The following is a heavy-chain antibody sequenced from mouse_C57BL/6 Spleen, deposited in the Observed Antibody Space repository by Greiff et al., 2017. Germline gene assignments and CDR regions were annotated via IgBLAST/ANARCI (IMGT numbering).Heavy chain of an antibody. CDR3: ARLGTTVVADLDFDG. J-gene: IGHJ1*03. V-gene: IGHV1-64*01. CDR1: GYTFTSYW. CDR2: IHPSSGST. Sequence: QVQLQQPGAELVKPGASVKLSCKASGYTFTSYWMHWVKQRPGQGLEWIGMIHPSSGSTNYNEKFKSKATLTVDKSSSTAYMQLSSLTSEDSAVYYCARLGTTVVADLDFDGWGTGTTVTVSS. D-gene: IGHD1-1*01.